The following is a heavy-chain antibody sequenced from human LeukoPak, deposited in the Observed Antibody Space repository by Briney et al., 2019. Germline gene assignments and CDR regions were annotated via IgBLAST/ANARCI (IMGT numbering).Heavy chain of an antibody. CDR1: GYTFSSYH. CDR3: ARDMYGRSSEGNRFDP. D-gene: IGHD2-8*01. J-gene: IGHJ5*02. V-gene: IGHV1-46*01. Sequence: TSVKVSSKPSGYTFSSYHVHWVRQAPGQGLEWMGMINPSGGHTRYSQKFQGRVTMTRDVSTSTVYMELSSLIYEDTAVYYCARDMYGRSSEGNRFDPWGQGTLVTVSS. CDR2: INPSGGHT.